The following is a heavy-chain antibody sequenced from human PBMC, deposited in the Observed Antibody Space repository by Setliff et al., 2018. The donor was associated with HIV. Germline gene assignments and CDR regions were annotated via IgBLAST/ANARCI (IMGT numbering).Heavy chain of an antibody. CDR3: ARVVGADDAFAF. V-gene: IGHV4-38-2*02. Sequence: ETLSLTCTVSGYSISSGYYWGWIRQPPGKGLEWIGSIYHSGSTFYNPSLKSRVTISVDTSKNQFSLKLSSVTAADTAVYYCARVVGADDAFAFWGQGTMVTVSS. D-gene: IGHD1-26*01. CDR2: IYHSGST. J-gene: IGHJ3*01. CDR1: GYSISSGYY.